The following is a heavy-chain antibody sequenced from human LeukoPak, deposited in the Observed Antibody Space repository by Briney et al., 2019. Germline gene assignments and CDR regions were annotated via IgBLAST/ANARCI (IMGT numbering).Heavy chain of an antibody. Sequence: GGSLRLSCAASGFTFSSYDMHWVRQATGKGLEWVLAIGTAGDTYYPGSVKGRFTISRENAKNSLYLQMNSLRAGDTAVYYCARDYGGTYYFDYWGQGTLVTVSS. J-gene: IGHJ4*02. D-gene: IGHD4-23*01. CDR2: IGTAGDT. CDR1: GFTFSSYD. V-gene: IGHV3-13*01. CDR3: ARDYGGTYYFDY.